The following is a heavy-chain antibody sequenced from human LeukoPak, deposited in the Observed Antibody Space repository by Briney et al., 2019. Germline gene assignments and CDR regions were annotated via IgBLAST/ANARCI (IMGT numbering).Heavy chain of an antibody. CDR3: ARAPYMAPELYYYGMDV. CDR1: GGTFSSYA. V-gene: IGHV1-69*13. CDR2: IIPIFGTA. D-gene: IGHD1-7*01. Sequence: SVKVSCKASGGTFSSYAISWVRQAPGQGLEWMGGIIPIFGTANYAQKFQGRVTITADESTSTAYMELSSLRTEDTAVYYCARAPYMAPELYYYGMDVWGQGTTVTVSS. J-gene: IGHJ6*02.